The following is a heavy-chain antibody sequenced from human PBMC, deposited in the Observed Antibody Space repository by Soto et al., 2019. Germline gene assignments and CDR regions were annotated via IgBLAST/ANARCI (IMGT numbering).Heavy chain of an antibody. CDR2: IYYSGST. Sequence: SETLSLTCTVSGGSISSSSYYWGWIRQPPGKGLEWIGSIYYSGSTYYNPSLKSRVTISVDTSKNQFSLKLSSVTAADTAVYYCARVGYSYGYIYGMDVWGQGTTVTVSS. J-gene: IGHJ6*02. D-gene: IGHD5-18*01. CDR3: ARVGYSYGYIYGMDV. CDR1: GGSISSSSYY. V-gene: IGHV4-39*01.